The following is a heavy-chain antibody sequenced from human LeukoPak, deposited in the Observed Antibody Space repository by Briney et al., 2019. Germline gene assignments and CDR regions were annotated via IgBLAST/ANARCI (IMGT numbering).Heavy chain of an antibody. Sequence: PGGFLRLSCAASGFTFRSYGMHWVRQAPGKGLEWVAFIRYDGSNKYYADSVKGRFTISRDNSKNTLYLQMNSLRAEDTAVYYCAKVDRRDIVVVVAAPTPIDYYFDYWGQGTLVTVSS. D-gene: IGHD2-15*01. CDR2: IRYDGSNK. J-gene: IGHJ4*02. V-gene: IGHV3-30*02. CDR1: GFTFRSYG. CDR3: AKVDRRDIVVVVAAPTPIDYYFDY.